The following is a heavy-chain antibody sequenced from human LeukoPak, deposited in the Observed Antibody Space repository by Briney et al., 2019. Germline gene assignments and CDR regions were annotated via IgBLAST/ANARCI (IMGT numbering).Heavy chain of an antibody. V-gene: IGHV3-30*18. CDR3: AKDIGEDIVVVVADY. D-gene: IGHD2-15*01. J-gene: IGHJ4*02. CDR1: GFTFSSYG. Sequence: QTGGSLRLSCAASGFTFSSYGMHWVRQAPGKGLEWVAVISYDGSNKYYADSVKGRFTISRDNSKNTLYLQMNSLRAEDTAVYYCAKDIGEDIVVVVADYWGQGTLVTVSS. CDR2: ISYDGSNK.